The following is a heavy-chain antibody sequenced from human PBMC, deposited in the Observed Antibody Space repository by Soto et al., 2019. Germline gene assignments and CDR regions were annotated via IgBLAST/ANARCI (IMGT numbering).Heavy chain of an antibody. CDR2: IYPRDSDT. Sequence: PGESLKISCQDSGDSFTNYWIAWVRQMPEKGLEWMGSIYPRDSDTRYSPSFQGQVTISADKSTSTAYLQWGSLKASDTAMYYCSRALSYVSSSRWFDPWGQGTLVTVSS. D-gene: IGHD6-6*01. V-gene: IGHV5-51*01. J-gene: IGHJ5*02. CDR1: GDSFTNYW. CDR3: SRALSYVSSSRWFDP.